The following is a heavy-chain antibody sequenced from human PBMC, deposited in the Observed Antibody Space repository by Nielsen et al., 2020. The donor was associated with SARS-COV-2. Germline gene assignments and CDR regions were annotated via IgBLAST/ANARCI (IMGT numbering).Heavy chain of an antibody. D-gene: IGHD3-3*01. CDR1: GFTFKNYA. CDR3: ARGDEWIHAFDI. J-gene: IGHJ3*02. Sequence: GESLKISCAASGFTFKNYAMSWVRQAPGKGLEWVSAISGSGEKTYYTDAVKGRFTISRDNSKNTLYLQMNSLRAEDTAVYYCARGDEWIHAFDIWGQGTMVTVSS. CDR2: ISGSGEKT. V-gene: IGHV3-23*01.